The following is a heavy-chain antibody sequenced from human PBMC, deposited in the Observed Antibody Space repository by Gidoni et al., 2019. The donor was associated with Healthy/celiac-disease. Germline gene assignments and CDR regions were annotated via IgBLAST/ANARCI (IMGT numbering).Heavy chain of an antibody. V-gene: IGHV3-48*02. J-gene: IGHJ5*02. D-gene: IGHD3-22*01. Sequence: EVQLVESGGGLVQPGGSLRLSCAASGFTFSSYSMNWVRQAPGKGLEWVSYISSSSSTIYYADSVKGRFTISRDNAKNSLYLQMNSLRDEDTAVDYCARDLKDYYDSSGYYYEGWFDPWGQGTLVTVSS. CDR3: ARDLKDYYDSSGYYYEGWFDP. CDR1: GFTFSSYS. CDR2: ISSSSSTI.